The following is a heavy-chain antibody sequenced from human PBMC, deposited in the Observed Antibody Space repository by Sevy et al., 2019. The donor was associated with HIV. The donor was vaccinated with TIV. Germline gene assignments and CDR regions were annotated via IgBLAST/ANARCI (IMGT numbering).Heavy chain of an antibody. CDR1: GFTFSNYA. D-gene: IGHD6-19*01. CDR2: ISGSGGTT. CDR3: AKVLARGVAVAGGAWGMDV. J-gene: IGHJ6*02. Sequence: GGSLRLSCAASGFTFSNYAMNWVRQAPGKGLEWVSAISGSGGTTYDADSVKGRFTISRDKSQNTLYLQMNSLRAEDTAVYYCAKVLARGVAVAGGAWGMDVWGQGTTVTVSS. V-gene: IGHV3-23*01.